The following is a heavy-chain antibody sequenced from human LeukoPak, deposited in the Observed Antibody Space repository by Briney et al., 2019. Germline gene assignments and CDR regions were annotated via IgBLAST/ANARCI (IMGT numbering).Heavy chain of an antibody. Sequence: GGSLRLSCAASGFTFSSYAMSWVRQAPGKGLEWVTTISGSGGNTYYADSVKGRFTISRDNAKNSLYLQMNSLRAEDTALYYCAKEGYDAFDIWGQGTMVTVSS. CDR2: ISGSGGNT. D-gene: IGHD5-12*01. J-gene: IGHJ3*02. CDR3: AKEGYDAFDI. CDR1: GFTFSSYA. V-gene: IGHV3-23*01.